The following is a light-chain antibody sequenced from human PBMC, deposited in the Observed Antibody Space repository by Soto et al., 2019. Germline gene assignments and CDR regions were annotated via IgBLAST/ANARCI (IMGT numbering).Light chain of an antibody. CDR2: EVT. Sequence: QSALTQPASVSGSPGQSITISCTGTSSDVGGYNSVSWYQQHPGKAPKLMIYEVTNRPSGVSHRFSGSKSASTASLTISGLQADDEAEYYCSSYAGSNNFGVFGTGTKVTVL. CDR1: SSDVGGYNS. CDR3: SSYAGSNNFGV. J-gene: IGLJ1*01. V-gene: IGLV2-14*01.